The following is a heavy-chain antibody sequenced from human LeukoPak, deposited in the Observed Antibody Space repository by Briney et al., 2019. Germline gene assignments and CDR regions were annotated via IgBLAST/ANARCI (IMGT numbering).Heavy chain of an antibody. CDR2: IYYSGST. D-gene: IGHD3-16*01. J-gene: IGHJ6*02. Sequence: SETLSLTCTVSGGSISGSSYYWGWIRQPPGKGLEWIGSIYYSGSTYYNPSLKSRVTISVDTSKNQFSLKLSSVTAADTAVYYCARLGLYGMDVWGQGTTVTVSS. V-gene: IGHV4-39*01. CDR3: ARLGLYGMDV. CDR1: GGSISGSSYY.